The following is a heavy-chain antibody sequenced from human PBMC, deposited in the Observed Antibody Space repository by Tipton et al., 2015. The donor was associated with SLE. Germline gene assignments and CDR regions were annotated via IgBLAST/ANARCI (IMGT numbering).Heavy chain of an antibody. J-gene: IGHJ3*02. CDR2: INPNSGNT. CDR1: GYTFTSYD. V-gene: IGHV1-8*01. Sequence: QSGPEVKKPGASVKVSCKASGYTFTSYDINWVRQATGQGLEWMGWINPNSGNTGYAQKFQGRVTMTRNTSISTAYMELSSLRSEDTAVDYCARATKQVVATSRNAFDIWGQGTMVTVSS. D-gene: IGHD5-12*01. CDR3: ARATKQVVATSRNAFDI.